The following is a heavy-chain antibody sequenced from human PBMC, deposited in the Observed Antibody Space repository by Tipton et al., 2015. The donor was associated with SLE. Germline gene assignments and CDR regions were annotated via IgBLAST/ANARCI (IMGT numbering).Heavy chain of an antibody. CDR2: IYTSGST. CDR3: ARGYSSSLEPFDY. V-gene: IGHV4-4*08. D-gene: IGHD6-13*01. Sequence: TLSLTCTVSGGSISSYYWSWIRQPPGKGLEWIGYIYTSGSTNYNPSRKSRVTISVDTSKNQFSLKLSSVTAADTAVYYCARGYSSSLEPFDYWGQGTLVTVSS. CDR1: GGSISSYY. J-gene: IGHJ4*02.